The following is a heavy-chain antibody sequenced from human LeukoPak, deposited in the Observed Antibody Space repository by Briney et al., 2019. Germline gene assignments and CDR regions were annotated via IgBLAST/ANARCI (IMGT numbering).Heavy chain of an antibody. CDR2: VSTSGGFT. CDR3: AKDIVLMVYAIQNWYFDL. CDR1: GFTFSNYA. J-gene: IGHJ2*01. V-gene: IGHV3-23*01. D-gene: IGHD2-8*01. Sequence: PGGSLRLSCAASGFTFSNYAMTWVRQAPGKGLEWVSGVSTSGGFTCYAESVKGRFTISRDNSKNTVYLQMNSLRAEDTAIYYCAKDIVLMVYAIQNWYFDLWGRGTLVTVSS.